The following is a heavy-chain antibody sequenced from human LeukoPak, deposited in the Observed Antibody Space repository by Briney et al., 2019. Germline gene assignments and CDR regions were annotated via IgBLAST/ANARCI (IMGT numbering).Heavy chain of an antibody. D-gene: IGHD6-6*01. CDR3: ARDRSSSPGYFDL. Sequence: LRLSCAASGFTFSSYAMCWIRQPPGKGLEWIGYIYYSGSTYYNPSLKSRVTISVDTSKNQFSLKLSSVTAADTAVYYCARDRSSSPGYFDLWGRGTLVTVSS. V-gene: IGHV4-31*02. CDR1: GFTFSSYA. J-gene: IGHJ2*01. CDR2: IYYSGST.